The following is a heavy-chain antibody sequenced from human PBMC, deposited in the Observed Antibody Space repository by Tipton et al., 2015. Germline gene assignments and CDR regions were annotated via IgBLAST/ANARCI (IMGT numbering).Heavy chain of an antibody. CDR1: GGTFSNFA. J-gene: IGHJ6*02. CDR3: ARAPTPGGNSHYYYGLDV. CDR2: ISTYNGNT. Sequence: QLVQSGAEVKKPGSSVKVSCKASGGTFSNFAISWVRQAPGQGLEWMGWISTYNGNTNYAQNLQGRLTMTTDTSTSTAYMELRSLRSDDTAVYYCARAPTPGGNSHYYYGLDVWGPGTTVTVSS. V-gene: IGHV1-18*01. D-gene: IGHD4-23*01.